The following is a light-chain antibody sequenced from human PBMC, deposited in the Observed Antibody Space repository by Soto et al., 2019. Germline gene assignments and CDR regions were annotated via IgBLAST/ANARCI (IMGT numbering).Light chain of an antibody. CDR1: QDISNY. Sequence: DIQMTQSPSSLSASVGDRVTITCQASQDISNYLNWYQQKPGKAPKLLIYDASNLETGVPSRLSGSGSGIDFTFTISSLQPEDIATYYCQQYDNLPRRTFGPGTKVDIK. J-gene: IGKJ3*01. CDR2: DAS. CDR3: QQYDNLPRRT. V-gene: IGKV1-33*01.